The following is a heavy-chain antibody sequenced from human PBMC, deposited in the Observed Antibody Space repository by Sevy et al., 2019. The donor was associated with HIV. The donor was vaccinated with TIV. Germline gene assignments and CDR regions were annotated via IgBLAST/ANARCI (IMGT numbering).Heavy chain of an antibody. CDR3: VRDFDKDDSGYSDWFDS. CDR2: TKEDRSER. V-gene: IGHV3-7*01. D-gene: IGHD3-22*01. CDR1: GFSFSIYW. J-gene: IGHJ5*01. Sequence: GESLKISCAASGFSFSIYWMSWVRQAPGKGLEWVASTKEDRSERKYVDSVKGRFIISRDNAKNALYLQMNSLRAEDTAVYYCVRDFDKDDSGYSDWFDSWGQGTLVTVSS.